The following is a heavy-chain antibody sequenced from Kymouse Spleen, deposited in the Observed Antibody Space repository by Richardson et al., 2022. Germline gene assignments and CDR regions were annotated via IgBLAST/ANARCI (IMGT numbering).Heavy chain of an antibody. J-gene: IGHJ6*02. V-gene: IGHV4-4*02. CDR1: GGSISSSNW. CDR2: IYHSGST. CDR3: ARDYDILTG*RYYYYYGMDV. D-gene: IGHD3-9*01. Sequence: QVQLQESGPGLVKPSGTLSLTCAVSGGSISSSNWWSWVRQPPGKGLEWIGEIYHSGSTNYNPSLKSRVTISVDKSKNQFSLKLSSVTAADTAVYYCARDYDILTG*RYYYYYGMDVWGQGTTVTVSS.